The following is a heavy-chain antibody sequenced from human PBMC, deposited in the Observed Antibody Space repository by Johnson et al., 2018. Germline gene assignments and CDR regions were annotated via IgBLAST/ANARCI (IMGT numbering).Heavy chain of an antibody. J-gene: IGHJ4*02. CDR3: ARHPSRRSDFDY. CDR2: IYYSGST. D-gene: IGHD5-24*01. Sequence: QVQLQESGPGLVKPSETLSLTCTVSGGSISPYYWSWIRQPPGMRLEWIGYIYYSGSTNYNPPLKSRVTMSVDTSKNQFSLKLSSVNTADTAVYYCARHPSRRSDFDYWGQGTLVTGSS. CDR1: GGSISPYY. V-gene: IGHV4-59*01.